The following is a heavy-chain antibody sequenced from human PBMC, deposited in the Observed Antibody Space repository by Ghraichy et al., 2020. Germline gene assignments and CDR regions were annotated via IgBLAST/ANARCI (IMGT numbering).Heavy chain of an antibody. D-gene: IGHD3-10*01. J-gene: IGHJ3*02. Sequence: TLSLTCTVSGGSISSYYWSWIRQPPGKGLEWIGYIYYSGSTNYNPSLKSRVTISVDTSKNQFSLKLSSVTAADTAVYYCARLLWFGEINAFDIWGQGTMVTVSS. CDR2: IYYSGST. CDR3: ARLLWFGEINAFDI. V-gene: IGHV4-59*01. CDR1: GGSISSYY.